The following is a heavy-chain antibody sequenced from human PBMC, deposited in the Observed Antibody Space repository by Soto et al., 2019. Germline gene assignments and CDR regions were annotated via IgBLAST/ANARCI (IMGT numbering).Heavy chain of an antibody. Sequence: QITLKESGPTLVRPTQTLTLTCAFSGFSLSPSGVGVGWIRQPPGKALEWLAVIYWDDSKHYSPSLRSRLTITKYTSKNQVVLTMTNMDPMDTGTYYCAHKGPEDVLLDNWGQGTRVTVSS. J-gene: IGHJ4*02. V-gene: IGHV2-5*02. CDR2: IYWDDSK. CDR3: AHKGPEDVLLDN. CDR1: GFSLSPSGVG.